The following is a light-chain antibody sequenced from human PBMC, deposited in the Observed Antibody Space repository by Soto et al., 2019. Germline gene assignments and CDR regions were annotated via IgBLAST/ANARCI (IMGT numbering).Light chain of an antibody. J-gene: IGKJ1*01. CDR3: QQYNTYSRT. CDR1: QSISTY. Sequence: DIQMTQSPSSVSASVGDRVTITCRASQSISTYLAWYQQKPGKAPKLLIYKASSLESGVPSRFSGSGSGAEFTLTISSLQPDYFATYYCQQYNTYSRTFGQGTKVDIK. V-gene: IGKV1-5*03. CDR2: KAS.